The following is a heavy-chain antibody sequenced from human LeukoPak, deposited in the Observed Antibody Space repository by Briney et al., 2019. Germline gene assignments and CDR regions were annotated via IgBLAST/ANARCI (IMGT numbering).Heavy chain of an antibody. J-gene: IGHJ4*02. CDR3: AREPVRRPGFDY. CDR1: GFTFSSYI. Sequence: GGSLRLSCSASGFTFSSYIMNWVRQAPGKGLEWVSSISSSSSYIYYADSVKGRFTISRDNAKNSLYLQMNSLRAEDTAVYYCAREPVRRPGFDYWGQGTLVTVSS. CDR2: ISSSSSYI. V-gene: IGHV3-21*01. D-gene: IGHD4-17*01.